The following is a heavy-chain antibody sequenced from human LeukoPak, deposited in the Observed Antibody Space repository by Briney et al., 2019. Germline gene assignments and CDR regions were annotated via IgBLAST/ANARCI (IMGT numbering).Heavy chain of an antibody. D-gene: IGHD1-1*01. J-gene: IGHJ6*03. Sequence: PSETLSLTCTVSGHSISSAHYWGWIRQPPGKGLEWIGIIYHSGATYYNPSLKSRVTISVDTSKNQFSLKLNSVTAADTAVYYCAKVTTGGSYYMDVWGRGTTVTVSS. CDR2: IYHSGAT. CDR1: GHSISSAHY. V-gene: IGHV4-38-2*02. CDR3: AKVTTGGSYYMDV.